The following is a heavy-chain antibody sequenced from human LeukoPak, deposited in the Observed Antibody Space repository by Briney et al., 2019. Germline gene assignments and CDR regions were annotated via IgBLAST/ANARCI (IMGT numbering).Heavy chain of an antibody. CDR3: ARDPRGSTSWVDY. D-gene: IGHD2-2*01. J-gene: IGHJ4*02. V-gene: IGHV1-2*02. Sequence: ASVKVSCKASGYTFTSYAIHWVRQAPGQRLEWMGWINPNSGGTNYAQKFQGRVTMTRDMSISTAYMELSRLRSDDTAVYYCARDPRGSTSWVDYWGQGTLVTVSS. CDR2: INPNSGGT. CDR1: GYTFTSYA.